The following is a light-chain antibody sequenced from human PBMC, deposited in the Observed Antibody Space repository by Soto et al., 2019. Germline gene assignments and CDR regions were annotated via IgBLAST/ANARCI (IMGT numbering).Light chain of an antibody. V-gene: IGKV1-39*01. Sequence: DIQMTQSPSSLSASVGDRVTITCQASQDIGNYLNWYQHKPGKAPKLLLYDASTLQTGVPSRFSGSGSGTDFTLTISSLQPEDFATYYCQQSYSTPHTFGQGTKLEIK. J-gene: IGKJ2*01. CDR3: QQSYSTPHT. CDR2: DAS. CDR1: QDIGNY.